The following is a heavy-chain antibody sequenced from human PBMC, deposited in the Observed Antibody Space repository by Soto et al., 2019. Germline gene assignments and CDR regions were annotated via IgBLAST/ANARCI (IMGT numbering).Heavy chain of an antibody. V-gene: IGHV3-48*03. CDR1: GFIFSAYE. J-gene: IGHJ6*02. D-gene: IGHD1-20*01. CDR3: VTALGVMYNAMDA. CDR2: ISKNGRVI. Sequence: PGGSLRLSFEVSGFIFSAYEFNWVRQAPGKGLGGVSYISKNGRVIYDADSVKGRFNISRDDHKSPLYLEMTSLRAGAPAGYSFVTALGVMYNAMDAWGQGTMVTVSS.